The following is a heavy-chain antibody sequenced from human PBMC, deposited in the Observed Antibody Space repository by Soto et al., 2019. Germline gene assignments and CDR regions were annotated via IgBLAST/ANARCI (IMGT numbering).Heavy chain of an antibody. Sequence: SETLSLTCTVSGGSISSSSYYWGWIRQPPGKGLEWIGSIYYSGSTYYNPSLKSQVTISVDTSKNQFFLKLSSVTAADTAVYYCARQEQWLKSFDYWGQGTLVTVSS. J-gene: IGHJ4*02. V-gene: IGHV4-39*01. CDR3: ARQEQWLKSFDY. CDR2: IYYSGST. CDR1: GGSISSSSYY. D-gene: IGHD6-19*01.